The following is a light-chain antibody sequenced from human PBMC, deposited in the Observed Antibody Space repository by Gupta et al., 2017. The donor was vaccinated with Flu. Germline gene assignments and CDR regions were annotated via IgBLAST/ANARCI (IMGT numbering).Light chain of an antibody. CDR1: SSNIGTNY. V-gene: IGLV1-47*01. CDR3: AAWDDSLRGV. J-gene: IGLJ3*02. CDR2: QNN. Sequence: QPVLTQPPSASGTPGQRVTISCPGSSSNIGTNYVYWYQQFPGTAPKVLIYQNNQRPSGVPDRFSGSKSGTSASLAISGLRSEDEADYYCAAWDDSLRGVFGGGTKLTVL.